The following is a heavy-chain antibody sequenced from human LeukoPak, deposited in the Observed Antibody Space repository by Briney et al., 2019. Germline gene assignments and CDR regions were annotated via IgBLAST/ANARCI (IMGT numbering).Heavy chain of an antibody. CDR1: GFTFSSYW. Sequence: PGGSLRLSCAASGFTFSSYWMSWVRQAPGKGLEWVANINLDGSENYYVDSVKGRFTISRDNAKNSLYLQMNSLRVEDTAVYYCARSRFYFDYWGQGTLVTVSS. CDR2: INLDGSEN. J-gene: IGHJ4*02. V-gene: IGHV3-7*01. CDR3: ARSRFYFDY.